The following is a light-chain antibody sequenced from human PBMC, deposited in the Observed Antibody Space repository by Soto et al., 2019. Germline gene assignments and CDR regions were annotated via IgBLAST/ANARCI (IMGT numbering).Light chain of an antibody. Sequence: DIQMTQSPSSLSASVGDRVTITCRASQSISSYLNWYQQKPGKAPKLLIYAASSLQSGVPSRFSGSGAGTDFTLTISSMQPEDFATYYWQQSDSPTTFGEGTKVEIK. CDR1: QSISSY. V-gene: IGKV1-39*01. J-gene: IGKJ1*01. CDR2: AAS. CDR3: QQSDSPTT.